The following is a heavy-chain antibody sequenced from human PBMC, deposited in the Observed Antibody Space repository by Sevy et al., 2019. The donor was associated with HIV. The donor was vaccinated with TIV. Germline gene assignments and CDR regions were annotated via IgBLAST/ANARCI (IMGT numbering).Heavy chain of an antibody. CDR2: INSDGSST. CDR1: GFTFSSYW. V-gene: IGHV3-74*01. Sequence: GGSLRLSCAASGFTFSSYWMHWVRQAPGKGLVWVSRINSDGSSTNFADSVKGRFTMSRYNAKNTLYLQMNSLRAEDTAVYYCARDWVYDTSGYYLEAAFDIWGQGTMVTVSS. D-gene: IGHD3-22*01. J-gene: IGHJ3*02. CDR3: ARDWVYDTSGYYLEAAFDI.